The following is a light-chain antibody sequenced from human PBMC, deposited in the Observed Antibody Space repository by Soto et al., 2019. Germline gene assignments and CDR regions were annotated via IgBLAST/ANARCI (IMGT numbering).Light chain of an antibody. V-gene: IGLV2-14*01. J-gene: IGLJ1*01. CDR1: SSDLGNYNY. CDR3: SSYTSDSSLV. Sequence: QSALTQPASVSGSPGQSVTIACAGTSSDLGNYNYVSWYQQHPGKAPKLLIYEVTNRPSGVSTRFSGSKSGNTASLTISGLQADDEAYYYCSSYTSDSSLVFGTGTKLTVL. CDR2: EVT.